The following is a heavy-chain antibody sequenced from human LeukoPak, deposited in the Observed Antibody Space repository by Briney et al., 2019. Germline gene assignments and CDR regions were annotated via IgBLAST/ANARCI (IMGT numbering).Heavy chain of an antibody. V-gene: IGHV3-48*03. CDR3: AREKMELVVPAAMVDFYYYYGMDV. CDR2: VSSSGSTI. D-gene: IGHD2-2*01. CDR1: GFTFSSYE. J-gene: IGHJ6*02. Sequence: GGSLRLSCAASGFTFSSYEMNWVRQAPGKGLEWVSYVSSSGSTIYYADSVKGRFTISRDNAKNSLYLQMNSLRAEDTAVYYCAREKMELVVPAAMVDFYYYYGMDVWGQGITVTVSS.